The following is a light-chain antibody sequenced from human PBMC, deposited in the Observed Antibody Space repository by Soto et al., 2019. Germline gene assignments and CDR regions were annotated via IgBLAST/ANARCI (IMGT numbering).Light chain of an antibody. CDR3: QQYNTYFAT. V-gene: IGKV1-5*01. CDR2: HAS. J-gene: IGKJ1*01. Sequence: DIQMTQSPSTLPASLGDRVTITCSASQSVTNWLAWYQQKPGKAPKLLIYHASTLNSGVPSRFSGSGSGTEFTLTISSLQRDDFATYFCQQYNTYFATFGQGTKVEIK. CDR1: QSVTNW.